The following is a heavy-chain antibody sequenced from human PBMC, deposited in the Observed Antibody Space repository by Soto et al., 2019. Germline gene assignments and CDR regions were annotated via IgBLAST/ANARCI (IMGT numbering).Heavy chain of an antibody. CDR1: GFTFSDYH. CDR3: ARVGGQYCPGGSCYSDY. Sequence: PGGSLRLSCATSGFTFSDYHMDWVRQAPGKGLEWVGRARNEAKSYTTDYAASVRGRFIISRDDSQNSVYLQMNTLETDDTAVYYCARVGGQYCPGGSCYSDYWGQGTRVTVSS. CDR2: ARNEAKSYTT. D-gene: IGHD2-15*01. J-gene: IGHJ4*02. V-gene: IGHV3-72*01.